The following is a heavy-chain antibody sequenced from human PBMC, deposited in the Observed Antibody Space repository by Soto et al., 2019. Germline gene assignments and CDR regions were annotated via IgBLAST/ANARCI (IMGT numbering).Heavy chain of an antibody. CDR2: IYCSGST. D-gene: IGHD3-10*01. Sequence: PQILALGWIFAIRSISIYYWDWIRQPAGSGLELLRYIYCSGSTNYNPSLKSRVTISVDTSKNQFSLKLSSVTAADTAVSYWAAGLGSRVDAFDIWGKGTMVT. CDR3: AAGLGSRVDAFDI. CDR1: IRSISIYY. V-gene: IGHV4-59*01. J-gene: IGHJ3*02.